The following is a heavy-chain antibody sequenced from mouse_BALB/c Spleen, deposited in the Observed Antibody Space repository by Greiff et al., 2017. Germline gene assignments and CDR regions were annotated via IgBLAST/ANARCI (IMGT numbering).Heavy chain of an antibody. CDR2: ISSGSSTI. CDR1: GFTFSRFG. V-gene: IGHV5-17*02. Sequence: EVQLQQSGGGLVQPGGSRKLSCAASGFTFSRFGMHWVRQAPEKGLEWVAYISSGSSTIYYADTVKGRFTISRDNPKNTLFLQMTSLRSEDTAMYYCARERTMDYWGQGTSVTVSS. J-gene: IGHJ4*01. CDR3: ARERTMDY.